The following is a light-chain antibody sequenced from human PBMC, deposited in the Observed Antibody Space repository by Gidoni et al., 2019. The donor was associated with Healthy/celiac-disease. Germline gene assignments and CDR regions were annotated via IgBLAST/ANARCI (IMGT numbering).Light chain of an antibody. V-gene: IGKV1-39*01. CDR2: AAS. J-gene: IGKJ1*01. Sequence: DIQITQSPSSLSASVGDRVTITCQASQSISSYLNWYQQKPGKAPKLLIYAASSLQTGVPSRFSGSGSGTDFTLTISSLQPEDFATYYCQQSYSTLWTFXQXTKVEIK. CDR1: QSISSY. CDR3: QQSYSTLWT.